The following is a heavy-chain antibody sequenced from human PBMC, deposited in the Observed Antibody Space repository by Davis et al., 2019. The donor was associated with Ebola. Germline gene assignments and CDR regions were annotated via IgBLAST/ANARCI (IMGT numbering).Heavy chain of an antibody. CDR2: ISAYNGNT. CDR3: ARGITMVRGENWFDP. Sequence: ASVKVSCKASGYTFTSYGISWVRQAPGQGLEWMGWISAYNGNTHYAQKLQGRVTMTTDTSTSTAYMELRSLRSDDTAVYYWARGITMVRGENWFDPWGQGTRVTVSS. CDR1: GYTFTSYG. J-gene: IGHJ5*02. D-gene: IGHD3-10*01. V-gene: IGHV1-18*01.